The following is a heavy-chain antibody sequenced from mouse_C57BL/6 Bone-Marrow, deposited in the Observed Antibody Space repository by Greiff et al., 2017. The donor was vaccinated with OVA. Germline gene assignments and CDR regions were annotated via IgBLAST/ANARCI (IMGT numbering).Heavy chain of an antibody. V-gene: IGHV5-6*02. CDR2: ISSGGSYT. CDR1: GFTFSSYG. J-gene: IGHJ1*03. D-gene: IGHD1-1*01. CDR3: ARGSSYCWYFDV. Sequence: DVKLQESGGDLVKPGGSLKLSCAASGFTFSSYGMSWVRQTPDKRLEWVATISSGGSYTYYPDSVKGRFTISRDNAKNTLYLQMSSLKSEDTAMFYCARGSSYCWYFDVWGTGTTVTVSS.